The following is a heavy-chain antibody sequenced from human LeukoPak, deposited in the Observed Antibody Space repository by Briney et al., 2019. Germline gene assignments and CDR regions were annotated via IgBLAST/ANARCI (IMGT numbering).Heavy chain of an antibody. CDR1: GFTFDDYA. CDR2: ISWNSGSI. V-gene: IGHV3-9*01. CDR3: AKDMRSHGSGCHR. D-gene: IGHD6-19*01. J-gene: IGHJ4*02. Sequence: GRSLRLSCAASGFTFDDYAMPWVRQAPGKGLEWVSGISWNSGSIGYADSVKGRFTISRDNAKNSLYLQMNSLRAEDTALYYCAKDMRSHGSGCHRWGQGTLVTVSS.